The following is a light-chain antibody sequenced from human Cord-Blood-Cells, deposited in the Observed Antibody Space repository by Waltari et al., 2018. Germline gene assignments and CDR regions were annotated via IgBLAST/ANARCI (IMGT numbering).Light chain of an antibody. Sequence: IVLTHSPGTLSLSPGESATITCRASLRVSSSYLAWYHQKPGQAPMLLIYGASSRATGIPDRFSGSGSGTDFTLTISRLEPEDFAVYYCQQYGSSPSLFGPGTKVDIK. V-gene: IGKV3-20*01. CDR3: QQYGSSPSL. CDR1: LRVSSSY. J-gene: IGKJ3*01. CDR2: GAS.